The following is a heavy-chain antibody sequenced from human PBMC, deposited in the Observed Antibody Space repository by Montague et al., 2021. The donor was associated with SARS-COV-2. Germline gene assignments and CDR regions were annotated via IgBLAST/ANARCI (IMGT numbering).Heavy chain of an antibody. CDR2: TNDSGRT. Sequence: SETLSLTCAVSGGSFSGYYWSWIRQPPGRGLEWIGETNDSGRTNYNPSLKGRVAISVDTSKNQFSLRLSSVTAAETAVYYCARGYCSGSGCYYYYGMDVWGQGTTVTVSS. CDR3: ARGYCSGSGCYYYYGMDV. V-gene: IGHV4-34*01. J-gene: IGHJ6*02. D-gene: IGHD2-15*01. CDR1: GGSFSGYY.